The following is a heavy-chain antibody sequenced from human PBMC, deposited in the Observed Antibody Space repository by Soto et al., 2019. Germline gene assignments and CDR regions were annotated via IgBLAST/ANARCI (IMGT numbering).Heavy chain of an antibody. CDR3: ARDPLVGRIAADDY. CDR2: ISSSSNYI. CDR1: GFTFSSYS. V-gene: IGHV3-21*01. Sequence: GGSLRLSCAASGFTFSSYSMNWVRQAPGKGLEWVSSISSSSNYIYYADSVKGRFTISRDNAKNSLYLQMNSLRAEDTAVYYCARDPLVGRIAADDYWGQGTLVTVSS. J-gene: IGHJ4*02. D-gene: IGHD6-13*01.